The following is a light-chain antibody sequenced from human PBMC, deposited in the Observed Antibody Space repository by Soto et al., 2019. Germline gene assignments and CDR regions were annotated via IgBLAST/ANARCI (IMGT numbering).Light chain of an antibody. CDR1: SSDVGGYNF. V-gene: IGLV2-14*01. CDR2: DVS. Sequence: QSALTQPASVSGSPGKSITISCTGTSSDVGGYNFVSWYQQHPGKAPKLMIYDVSNRPSGVSNRFSGSKSANTASLTISGLQAEDEADYYCTSYTSSNTLNVFGTGTKLTVL. CDR3: TSYTSSNTLNV. J-gene: IGLJ1*01.